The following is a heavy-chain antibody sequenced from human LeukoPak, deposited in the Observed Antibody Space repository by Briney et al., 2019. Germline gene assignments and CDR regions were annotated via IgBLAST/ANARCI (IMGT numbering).Heavy chain of an antibody. D-gene: IGHD2-2*01. Sequence: SETLSPTCAVYGGSFSGYYWSWIRQPPGKGLEWIGEINHSGSTNYNPSLKSRVTISVDTSKNQFSLKLSSVTAADTAVYYCARGIVVVPAAPPRFDYWGQGTLVTVSS. CDR3: ARGIVVVPAAPPRFDY. V-gene: IGHV4-34*01. CDR1: GGSFSGYY. CDR2: INHSGST. J-gene: IGHJ4*02.